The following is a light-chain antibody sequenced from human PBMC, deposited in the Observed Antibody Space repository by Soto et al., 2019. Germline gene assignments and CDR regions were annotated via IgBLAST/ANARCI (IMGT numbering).Light chain of an antibody. CDR1: QGISKY. Sequence: DIQMTQSPSSLSASVGDRVTITCRASQGISKYLAWYQQKAGKVPKLLIYGASTLHSGVPSRFGGTGSGTDFTRTINSLQPEDVATYYCQKYNGAPPFTFGPGTKVEIK. J-gene: IGKJ3*01. CDR3: QKYNGAPPFT. V-gene: IGKV1-27*01. CDR2: GAS.